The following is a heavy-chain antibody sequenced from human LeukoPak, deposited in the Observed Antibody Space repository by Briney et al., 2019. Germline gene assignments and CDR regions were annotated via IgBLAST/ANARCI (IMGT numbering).Heavy chain of an antibody. J-gene: IGHJ4*02. CDR2: ISYSGST. D-gene: IGHD6-19*01. Sequence: SETLSLTCTVSGGSISSSGYYWGWIRQPPGKGLEWIGSISYSGSTYYNPSLKSRVTISVDTSKNQFSLKLSSVTAADTAVYYCARPRGSSGRGDFDYWGQGTLVTVSS. CDR1: GGSISSSGYY. V-gene: IGHV4-39*01. CDR3: ARPRGSSGRGDFDY.